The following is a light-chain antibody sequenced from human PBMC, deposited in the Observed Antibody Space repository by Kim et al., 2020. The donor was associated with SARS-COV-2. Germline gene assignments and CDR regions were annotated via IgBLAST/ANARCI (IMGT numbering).Light chain of an antibody. Sequence: ELTQPPSASGTPGQRVTISCSGSSSNIGSNYVYWYQQLPGTAPKLLIYRNNQRPSGVPDRFSGFKSGTSASLAISGLRSEDEANYYCAAWDVSLSVNWVFGGGTQLTVL. CDR1: SSNIGSNY. J-gene: IGLJ3*02. CDR2: RNN. V-gene: IGLV1-47*01. CDR3: AAWDVSLSVNWV.